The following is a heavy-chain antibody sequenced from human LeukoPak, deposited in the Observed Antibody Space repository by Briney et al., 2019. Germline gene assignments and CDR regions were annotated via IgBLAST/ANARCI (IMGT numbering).Heavy chain of an antibody. CDR3: ARGLAAVHP. J-gene: IGHJ4*02. V-gene: IGHV4-34*01. D-gene: IGHD6-13*01. CDR1: GWSLNNHY. Sequence: SETLSLTCAVYGWSLNNHYWIWIRQPPGKGLEWIGEINHIGGTNYNPSLESRVTISIDTSKTQFFLKLSSVTAADTAVYYCARGLAAVHPWGQGTLVTVSS. CDR2: INHIGGT.